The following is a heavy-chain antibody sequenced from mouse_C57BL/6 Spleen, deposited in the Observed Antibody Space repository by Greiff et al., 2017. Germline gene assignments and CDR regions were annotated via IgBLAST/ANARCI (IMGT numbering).Heavy chain of an antibody. V-gene: IGHV1-72*01. D-gene: IGHD1-1*01. CDR3: AEDYGSSAGYFDV. J-gene: IGHJ1*03. CDR2: IDPNSGGT. CDR1: GYTFTSYW. Sequence: QVQLQQPGAELVKPGASVKLSCKASGYTFTSYWLHWVKQRPGRGLEWIGRIDPNSGGTKYNGKFKSKATLTVDKPSSTAYMQLSSLTSEDSAVYYCAEDYGSSAGYFDVWGTGTTVTVSS.